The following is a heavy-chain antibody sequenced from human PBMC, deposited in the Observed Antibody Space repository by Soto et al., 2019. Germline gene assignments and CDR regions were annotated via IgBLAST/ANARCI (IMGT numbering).Heavy chain of an antibody. D-gene: IGHD6-13*01. Sequence: SETLSLTCAASGYSISSGYYWAWIRQPPGKGLEWIGSIYHSGSTYYNPSLKGRVTISLDTSKNQFSLKLSSVTAADTAMYYCARDAPSNSGFDPWGQGTLVTVSS. J-gene: IGHJ5*02. CDR3: ARDAPSNSGFDP. CDR1: GYSISSGYY. V-gene: IGHV4-38-2*02. CDR2: IYHSGST.